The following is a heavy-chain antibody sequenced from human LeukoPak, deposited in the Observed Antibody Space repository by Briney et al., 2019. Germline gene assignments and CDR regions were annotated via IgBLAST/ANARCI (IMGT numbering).Heavy chain of an antibody. J-gene: IGHJ4*02. D-gene: IGHD4-17*01. V-gene: IGHV3-30-3*01. CDR1: GFTFSSYA. Sequence: PGGSLRLSCAASGFTFSSYAMHWVRQAPGKGLEWVAVISYDGSNKYYADSVRGRFTISRDNSKNTLYLQMNSLRAEDTAVYYCAKAIHGGSIYGDYVAVLDYWGQGTLVTVSS. CDR3: AKAIHGGSIYGDYVAVLDY. CDR2: ISYDGSNK.